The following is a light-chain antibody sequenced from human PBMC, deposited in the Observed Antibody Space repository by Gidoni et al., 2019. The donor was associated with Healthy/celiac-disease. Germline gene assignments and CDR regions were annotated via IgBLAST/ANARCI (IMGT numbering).Light chain of an antibody. Sequence: EIVMTQSPATLSVSPGERATLSCRASQSVSSNLAWYQQKPGQAPRLLIYGASTRATGIPTRFSGSGSGTEFTLTISSPQSEDFAVYYCQQYNNWPSGTFGQGTKVEIK. CDR1: QSVSSN. CDR2: GAS. CDR3: QQYNNWPSGT. V-gene: IGKV3-15*01. J-gene: IGKJ1*01.